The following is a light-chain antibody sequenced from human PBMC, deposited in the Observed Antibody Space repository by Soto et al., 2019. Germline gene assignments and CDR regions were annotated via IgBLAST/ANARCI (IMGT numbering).Light chain of an antibody. CDR3: QQLNSYPRT. V-gene: IGKV1-9*01. J-gene: IGKJ1*01. Sequence: DIQLTQSPSFLSASVGDRVTITCRASQGISSYLAWYQQKPGKAPKLLIYAASTLQSEVPSRFSGSGSGTEFTLTISSLQHEDFTTFYCQQLNSYPRTFGQGTNVEIK. CDR1: QGISSY. CDR2: AAS.